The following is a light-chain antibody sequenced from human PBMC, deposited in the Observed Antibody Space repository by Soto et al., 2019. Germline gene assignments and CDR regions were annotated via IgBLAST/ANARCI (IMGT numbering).Light chain of an antibody. Sequence: EIVMTQSPATLSVSPGERATLSCRASQSVSSNLAWYQQKPGQAPRRLIYGASTRATRLPARFSSSGSGTEFTLTISSLQSEDVAVYYCQQYNNWPPWTFGQGTKVEIK. V-gene: IGKV3-15*01. CDR3: QQYNNWPPWT. CDR1: QSVSSN. CDR2: GAS. J-gene: IGKJ1*01.